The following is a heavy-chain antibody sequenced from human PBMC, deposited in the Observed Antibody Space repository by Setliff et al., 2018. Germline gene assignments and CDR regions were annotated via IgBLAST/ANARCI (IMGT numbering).Heavy chain of an antibody. V-gene: IGHV3-7*01. CDR2: IKEDGSEK. J-gene: IGHJ6*02. CDR3: ARGYYYGLDV. CDR1: GFPFSSYA. Sequence: WGSLRLSCAASGFPFSSYAMSWVRQAPGKGLEWVANIKEDGSEKYYVDSVKGRFTISRDNAKNSLYLQMNSLRAEDTAVYYCARGYYYGLDVWAQGTTVTVSS.